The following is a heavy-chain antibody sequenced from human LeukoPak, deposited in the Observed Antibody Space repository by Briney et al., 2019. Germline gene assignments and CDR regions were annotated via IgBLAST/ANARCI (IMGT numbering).Heavy chain of an antibody. V-gene: IGHV3-20*04. D-gene: IGHD3-22*01. CDR2: INWSGGST. J-gene: IGHJ4*02. CDR3: ARASHYSDSSDYPDY. CDR1: GFTFDDYG. Sequence: GGSLRLSCAASGFTFDDYGMSWVRQAPGKGLEGGSGINWSGGSTGYADSVKGRFTISRDNAKNSLYLQMNSLRAEDTALYYCARASHYSDSSDYPDYWGQGTLVTVSS.